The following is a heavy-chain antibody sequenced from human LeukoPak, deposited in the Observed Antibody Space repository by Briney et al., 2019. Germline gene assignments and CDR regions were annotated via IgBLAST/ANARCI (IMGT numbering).Heavy chain of an antibody. D-gene: IGHD2/OR15-2a*01. CDR2: ISYDGSNK. CDR3: ARDLASMPGY. J-gene: IGHJ4*02. CDR1: GFTFSSYA. V-gene: IGHV3-30*04. Sequence: PGGSLRLSCAASGFTFSSYAMHWVRQAPGKGLEWVAVISYDGSNKYYADSVKGRFTIPRDNSKNTLYLQMNSLRAEDTAVYYRARDLASMPGYWGQGTLVTVSS.